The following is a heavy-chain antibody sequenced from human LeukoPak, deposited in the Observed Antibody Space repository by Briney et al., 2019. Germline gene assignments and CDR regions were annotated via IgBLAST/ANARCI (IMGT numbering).Heavy chain of an antibody. CDR2: IYHSGTT. CDR1: GGSISSSSYY. Sequence: KTSETLSLTCTVSGGSISSSSYYWGWIRQPPGKGLEWIGTIYHSGTTYYNPSLKSRVAISVDTSKNQFSLKLSSVTAADTAIYYCARAYCGGDCYNSRGWFDPWGQGTLVTVSS. D-gene: IGHD2-21*02. V-gene: IGHV4-39*07. CDR3: ARAYCGGDCYNSRGWFDP. J-gene: IGHJ5*02.